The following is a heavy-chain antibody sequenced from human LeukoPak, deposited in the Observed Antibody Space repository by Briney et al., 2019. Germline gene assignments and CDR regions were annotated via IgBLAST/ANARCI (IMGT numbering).Heavy chain of an antibody. CDR1: GFTFSTYA. V-gene: IGHV3-23*01. Sequence: GGSLRLSCAASGFTFSTYAMSWVRQAPGKGLEWVSTIINSGGTYYADSVKGRFTISRDNSKNTLYVQMNNLRAEDTAVYYCAKAPIAGAPRGYYFDYWGQGALVTVSS. D-gene: IGHD1-26*01. CDR3: AKAPIAGAPRGYYFDY. J-gene: IGHJ4*02. CDR2: IINSGGT.